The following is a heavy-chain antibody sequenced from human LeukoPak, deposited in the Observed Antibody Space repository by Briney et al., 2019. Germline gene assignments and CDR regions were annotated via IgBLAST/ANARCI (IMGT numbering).Heavy chain of an antibody. V-gene: IGHV3-23*01. Sequence: GGSLRLSCAASGFTFSSYGMSWVRQAPGKGLEWVSAISGSGGSTYYADSVKGRFTISRDNSKNTLYLQMNSLRAEDTAVYYCARESSSSWYEIDYWGQGTLVTVSS. CDR1: GFTFSSYG. J-gene: IGHJ4*02. CDR3: ARESSSSWYEIDY. CDR2: ISGSGGST. D-gene: IGHD6-13*01.